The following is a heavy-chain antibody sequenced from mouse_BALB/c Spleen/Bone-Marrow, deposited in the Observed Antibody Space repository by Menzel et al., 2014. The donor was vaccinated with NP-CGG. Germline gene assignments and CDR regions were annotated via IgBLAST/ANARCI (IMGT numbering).Heavy chain of an antibody. Sequence: VQLQESGAELVRPGSSVKISCKASGYAFSSYWMNWAKQRPGQGLEWIGQIYPGDGDTNYSGKFKGKATLTADESSSTAYMQLSSLTSEDSAVYFCAFGNYDFDYWGQGTTLTVSS. CDR2: IYPGDGDT. V-gene: IGHV1-80*01. J-gene: IGHJ2*01. CDR3: AFGNYDFDY. D-gene: IGHD2-1*01. CDR1: GYAFSSYW.